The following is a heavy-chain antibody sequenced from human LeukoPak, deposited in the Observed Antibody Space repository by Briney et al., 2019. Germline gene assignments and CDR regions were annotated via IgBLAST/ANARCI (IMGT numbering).Heavy chain of an antibody. V-gene: IGHV1-18*01. J-gene: IGHJ6*03. D-gene: IGHD6-13*01. CDR2: ISAYNGNT. Sequence: GASVKVSYKASGYTFTSYGISWVRQAPGQGLEWMGWISAYNGNTNYAQKLQGRVTMTTDTSTSTAYMELRSLRSDDTAVYYCARNSAADYYYYYYMDVWGKGTTVTVSS. CDR3: ARNSAADYYYYYYMDV. CDR1: GYTFTSYG.